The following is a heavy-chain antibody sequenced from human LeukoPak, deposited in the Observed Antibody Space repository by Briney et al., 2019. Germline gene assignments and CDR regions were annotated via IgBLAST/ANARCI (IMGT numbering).Heavy chain of an antibody. D-gene: IGHD3-9*01. Sequence: ASVKVSCKASGYTFTGYYMHWVRQAPGQGLEWMGWINTNTGNPTYAQGFTGRFVFSLDTSVSTAYLQISSLKAEDTAVYYCARVGYDILTGTSLGMDVWGQGTTVTVSS. CDR1: GYTFTGYY. CDR3: ARVGYDILTGTSLGMDV. CDR2: INTNTGNP. J-gene: IGHJ6*02. V-gene: IGHV7-4-1*02.